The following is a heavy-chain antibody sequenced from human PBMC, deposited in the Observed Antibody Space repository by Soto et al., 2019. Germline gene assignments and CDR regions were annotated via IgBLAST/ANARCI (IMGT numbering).Heavy chain of an antibody. CDR3: QTLEATRTTWFSALYNRFDS. D-gene: IGHD3-10*01. CDR2: TYPVDPDT. V-gene: IGHV5-51*01. CDR1: GYSFSSHW. Sequence: PGESLKISCQGSGYSFSSHWIGWVRQMPGKGLEFMAITYPVDPDTRYSPSFKGQATRPADNPTRTAYLQCSSLKASDTALYYSQTLEATRTTWFSALYNRFDSWGQGTLVTVSS. J-gene: IGHJ5*01.